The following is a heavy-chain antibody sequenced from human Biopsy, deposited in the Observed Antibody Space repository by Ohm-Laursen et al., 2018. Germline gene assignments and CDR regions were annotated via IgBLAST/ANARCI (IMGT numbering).Heavy chain of an antibody. J-gene: IGHJ4*02. V-gene: IGHV4-31*02. CDR2: IFYSANT. D-gene: IGHD5-12*01. Sequence: SQTLSFTCTVSGVSINGGRYYWNWIRHHPGKGLVWIGNIFYSANTYYNPSLKSRVTISVDTSKNQFSLKLSSVTAADTAVYYCARLGSGDYFPTFFDFWGQGALVTVSS. CDR3: ARLGSGDYFPTFFDF. CDR1: GVSINGGRYY.